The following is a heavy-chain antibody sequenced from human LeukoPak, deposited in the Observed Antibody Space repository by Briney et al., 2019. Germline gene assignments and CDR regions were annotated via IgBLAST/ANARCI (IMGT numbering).Heavy chain of an antibody. CDR1: GFTFSSYS. J-gene: IGHJ4*02. V-gene: IGHV3-21*01. Sequence: GGSLRLSCAASGFTFSSYSMNWVRQAPGKGLEWVSSISSSSRYIYYADSVKGRFTISRDNAKNSLYLQMNSLRAEDTAVYSCARDRPGSSSPLDYWGQGTLVTVAS. CDR2: ISSSSRYI. CDR3: ARDRPGSSSPLDY. D-gene: IGHD6-13*01.